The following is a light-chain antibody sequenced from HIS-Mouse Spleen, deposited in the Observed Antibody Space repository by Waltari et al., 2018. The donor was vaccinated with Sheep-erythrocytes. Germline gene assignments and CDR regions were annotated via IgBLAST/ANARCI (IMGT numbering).Light chain of an antibody. J-gene: IGLJ3*02. CDR2: EVS. V-gene: IGLV2-14*01. Sequence: QSALTQPASVSGSPGQSITISCTGTSSDVGGYNHVPWDQQHPGKAPKRMIYEVSNRPSGISNRFSGSKSGNTASLTISGLQAEDEADYYCSSYTSSSTLWVFGGGTKLTVL. CDR3: SSYTSSSTLWV. CDR1: SSDVGGYNH.